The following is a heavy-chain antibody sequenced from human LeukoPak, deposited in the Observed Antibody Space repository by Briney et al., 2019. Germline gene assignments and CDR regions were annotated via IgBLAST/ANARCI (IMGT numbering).Heavy chain of an antibody. CDR3: AGYYCGGDCYSGYFDY. J-gene: IGHJ4*02. CDR2: IYYTGST. V-gene: IGHV4-39*01. D-gene: IGHD2-21*02. Sequence: SETLSLTCTVSGVSISSSFYYWGWIRQHPGKGLEWIGAIYYTGSTDYNSSLQSRVTMSVDTSQNQFSLRLRSVTDADTDVYYCAGYYCGGDCYSGYFDYWGQGILVTVSS. CDR1: GVSISSSFYY.